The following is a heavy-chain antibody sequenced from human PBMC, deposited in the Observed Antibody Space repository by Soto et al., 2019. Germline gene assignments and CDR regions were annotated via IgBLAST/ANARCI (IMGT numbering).Heavy chain of an antibody. CDR3: AKEGGNPYYYYYGMDV. J-gene: IGHJ6*02. D-gene: IGHD2-15*01. CDR1: GYTFTSYG. Sequence: ASVKVSCKASGYTFTSYGISWVRQAPGQGLEWMGWMNPNSGNTGYAQKFQGRVTMTRNTSISTAYMELNSLRAEDTAVYYCAKEGGNPYYYYYGMDVWGQGTTVTVSS. CDR2: MNPNSGNT. V-gene: IGHV1-8*02.